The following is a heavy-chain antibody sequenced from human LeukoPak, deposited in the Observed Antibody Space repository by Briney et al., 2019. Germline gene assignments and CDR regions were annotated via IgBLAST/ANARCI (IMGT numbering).Heavy chain of an antibody. CDR2: IYTSGNT. V-gene: IGHV4-4*07. D-gene: IGHD4-17*01. CDR1: GGSISSYY. J-gene: IGHJ3*02. CDR3: ARFARDYGDYRGAFDI. Sequence: SETLSLTCTVSGGSISSYYWTWIRQPAGKGLEWIGRIYTSGNTNYNPSLKSRVIMSVDTSKNQFSLKLSSVTAADTAVYYCARFARDYGDYRGAFDIWGQGTMVTVSS.